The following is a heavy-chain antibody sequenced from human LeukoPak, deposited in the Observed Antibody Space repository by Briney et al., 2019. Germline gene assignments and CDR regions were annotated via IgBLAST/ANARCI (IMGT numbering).Heavy chain of an antibody. CDR3: FVVVVAAHAYFDY. J-gene: IGHJ4*02. Sequence: SETLSLTCTVSGGSISSYYWSWIRQPPGKGLEWIGYIYYSGSTNYNPSLKSRVTISVDTSKNQFSLKLSSVTAADMAVYYCFVVVVAAHAYFDYWGQGTLVTVSS. CDR2: IYYSGST. CDR1: GGSISSYY. V-gene: IGHV4-59*08. D-gene: IGHD2-15*01.